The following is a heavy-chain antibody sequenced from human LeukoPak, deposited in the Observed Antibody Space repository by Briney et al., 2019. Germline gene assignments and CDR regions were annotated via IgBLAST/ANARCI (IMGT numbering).Heavy chain of an antibody. D-gene: IGHD6-13*01. CDR3: ARDFYSSSWYNFDY. V-gene: IGHV3-11*04. Sequence: GRSLRLSCAASGFTFSDYYMSWIRQAPGKGLEWVSYISSSGSIIYYADSVKGRFTISRDNAKKSLYLQMNSLRAEDTAVYYCARDFYSSSWYNFDYWGQGTLVTVSS. CDR1: GFTFSDYY. CDR2: ISSSGSII. J-gene: IGHJ4*02.